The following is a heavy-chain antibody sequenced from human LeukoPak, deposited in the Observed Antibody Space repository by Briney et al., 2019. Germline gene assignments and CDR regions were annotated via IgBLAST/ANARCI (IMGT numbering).Heavy chain of an antibody. Sequence: KTSETLSLTCTVSGGSISSYYWSWIRQPPGKGLEWIGYIYYSGSTNYNPSLKSRVTISVDTSKNQFSLKLSSVTAADTAVYYCARQVGYCSGGSCAPRLRFDPWGQGTLVTVSS. CDR3: ARQVGYCSGGSCAPRLRFDP. D-gene: IGHD2-15*01. V-gene: IGHV4-59*01. CDR2: IYYSGST. J-gene: IGHJ5*02. CDR1: GGSISSYY.